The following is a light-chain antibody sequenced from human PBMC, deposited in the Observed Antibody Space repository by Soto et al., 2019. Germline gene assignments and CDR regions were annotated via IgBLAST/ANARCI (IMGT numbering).Light chain of an antibody. CDR3: QQYNTYAT. V-gene: IGKV1-5*03. CDR2: EAS. CDR1: QSISSW. Sequence: DIQMTQSPSTLSASVGDRVTITCRASQSISSWLAWYQQKPGKAPKLLIYEASSLESGVTSRFSGSGSGTEFTLTISCLQPDDFATYYCQQYNTYATFGQGTKLEIK. J-gene: IGKJ2*01.